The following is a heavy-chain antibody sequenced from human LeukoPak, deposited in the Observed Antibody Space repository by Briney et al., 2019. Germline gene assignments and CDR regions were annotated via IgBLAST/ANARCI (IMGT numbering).Heavy chain of an antibody. Sequence: XTXXLTXXXXGFSXXTXDXXVXXXXQPPGKALEWLARIDWDDDKYYSTSLKTRLTISKDTSKNEVVHTMTNMDPADTGTYYCARTLLAHNVAAASFDCWGQGALVTVSS. CDR2: IDWDDDK. V-gene: IGHV2-70*11. CDR3: ARTLLAHNVAAASFDC. D-gene: IGHD6-25*01. J-gene: IGHJ4*02. CDR1: GFSXXTXDXX.